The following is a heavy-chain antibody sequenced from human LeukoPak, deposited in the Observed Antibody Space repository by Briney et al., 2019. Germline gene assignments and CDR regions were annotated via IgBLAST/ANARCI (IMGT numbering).Heavy chain of an antibody. CDR3: ARVYAAARLFRGLDY. J-gene: IGHJ4*02. CDR1: GYTFTGYY. CDR2: INPNSGGT. V-gene: IGHV1-2*02. D-gene: IGHD6-6*01. Sequence: GASVKVSCKASGYTFTGYYMHWVRQAPGQGLEWMGWINPNSGGTNYAQKFQGRVTMTRDTSISTAYMELSRLRSDDTAVYYCARVYAAARLFRGLDYWGQGTLVTVSS.